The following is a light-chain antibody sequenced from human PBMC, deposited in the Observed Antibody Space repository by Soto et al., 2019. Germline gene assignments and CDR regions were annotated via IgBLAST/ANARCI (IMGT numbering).Light chain of an antibody. Sequence: ELVLTQSPGTPSLSPGERATLSCRASQSVSNNYLAWYQQKPGQAPRLLIYGVSSRATGIPDRFSGSGSGTDFTLTISRLEPEDFAVFYCQQYHSSPWTFGQGTKVDIK. V-gene: IGKV3-20*01. J-gene: IGKJ1*01. CDR2: GVS. CDR1: QSVSNNY. CDR3: QQYHSSPWT.